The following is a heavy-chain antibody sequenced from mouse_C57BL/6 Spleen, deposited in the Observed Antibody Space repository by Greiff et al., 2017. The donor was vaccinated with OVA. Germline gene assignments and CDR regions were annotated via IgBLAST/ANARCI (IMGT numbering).Heavy chain of an antibody. D-gene: IGHD1-1*01. V-gene: IGHV1-54*01. CDR1: GYAFTNYL. CDR2: INPGSGGT. J-gene: IGHJ4*01. Sequence: VKLMESGAELVRPGTSVKVSCKASGYAFTNYLIEWVKQRPGQGLEWIGVINPGSGGTNYNEKFKGKATLTADKSSSTAYMQLSSLTSEDSAVYFCARRSGGSSYAMDYWGQGTSVTVSS. CDR3: ARRSGGSSYAMDY.